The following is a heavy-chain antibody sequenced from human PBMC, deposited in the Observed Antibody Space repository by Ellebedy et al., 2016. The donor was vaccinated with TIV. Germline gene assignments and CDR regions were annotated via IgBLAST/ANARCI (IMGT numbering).Heavy chain of an antibody. Sequence: PGGSLRLSCAASGFTFSSYAMSWVRQAPGKGLEWVSAISGSGGSTYYADSVKGRFTISRDNSKNTLYLQMNSLRAEDTAVYYCAKGQWELLMSPATGYYFDYWGQGTLVTVSS. D-gene: IGHD1-26*01. CDR1: GFTFSSYA. CDR3: AKGQWELLMSPATGYYFDY. J-gene: IGHJ4*02. V-gene: IGHV3-23*01. CDR2: ISGSGGST.